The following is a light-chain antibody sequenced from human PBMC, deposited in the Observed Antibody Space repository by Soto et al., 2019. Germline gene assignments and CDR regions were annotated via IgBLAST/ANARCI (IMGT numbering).Light chain of an antibody. CDR2: AAS. J-gene: IGKJ4*01. V-gene: IGKV1-39*01. CDR3: QQSFTTPLT. CDR1: QSISSY. Sequence: DIQITHSPSSLSGSLGYIVTITFLASQSISSYLNWYQQKPGKAPKLLIYAASSLQSGVPLRFSGSGSGTDFTLTISSLQPEDFATYFCQQSFTTPLTFGGGTKVDIK.